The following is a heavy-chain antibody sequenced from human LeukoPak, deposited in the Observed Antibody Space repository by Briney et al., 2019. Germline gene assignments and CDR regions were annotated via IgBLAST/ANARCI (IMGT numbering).Heavy chain of an antibody. CDR3: TRRGYDILTGYPTFDY. CDR1: GFTFSGSA. D-gene: IGHD3-9*01. CDR2: IRGKANSYAT. J-gene: IGHJ4*02. V-gene: IGHV3-73*01. Sequence: PGGSLRLSCAASGFTFSGSAMHWVRQASGKGLEWVGRIRGKANSYATAYAASVKGRFTISRDDSKNTAYLQMNSLKTEDTAVYYCTRRGYDILTGYPTFDYWGQGTLVTVSS.